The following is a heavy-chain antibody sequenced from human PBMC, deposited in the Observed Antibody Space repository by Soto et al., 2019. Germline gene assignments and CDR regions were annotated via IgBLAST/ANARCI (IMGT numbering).Heavy chain of an antibody. Sequence: ASVKVTCKESGCTFTGYYMHWVRQAPGQGLEWMGWINPNSGGTNYAQKFQGWVTMTRDTSISTAYMELSRLRSDDTAVYYCARDPSGSRAEYFQHWGQRNLVTVSS. D-gene: IGHD1-26*01. CDR3: ARDPSGSRAEYFQH. CDR1: GCTFTGYY. J-gene: IGHJ1*01. V-gene: IGHV1-2*04. CDR2: INPNSGGT.